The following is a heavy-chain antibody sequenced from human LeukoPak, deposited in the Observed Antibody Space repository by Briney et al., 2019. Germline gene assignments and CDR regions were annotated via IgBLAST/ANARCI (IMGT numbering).Heavy chain of an antibody. V-gene: IGHV1-69*06. CDR2: IIPIFGTA. J-gene: IGHJ5*02. D-gene: IGHD3-10*01. CDR3: ARVPQLTYYYGSGSYRNWFDP. Sequence: SVKVSCKASGYTFSSYAISWVRQAPGQGLEWMGGIIPIFGTANYAQKFQGRVTITADKSTSTAYMELSSLRSEDTAVYYCARVPQLTYYYGSGSYRNWFDPWGQGTLVTVSS. CDR1: GYTFSSYA.